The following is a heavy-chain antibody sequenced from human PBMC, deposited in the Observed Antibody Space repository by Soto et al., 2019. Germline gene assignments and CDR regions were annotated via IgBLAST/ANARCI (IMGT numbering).Heavy chain of an antibody. CDR1: GFALYIYD. J-gene: IGHJ3*02. V-gene: IGHV3-48*03. D-gene: IGHD3-9*01. CDR3: VGERELIFAPHDAFHI. CDR2: IGTGGDRI. Sequence: EEQLVESGGGLVQPGGSLRLSCSASGFALYIYDMSWVRQAPGKDPEWISHIGTGGDRIYYADSVKGRFTISRDNAKNSLYLHMNSLRDDDTALYYCVGERELIFAPHDAFHIWGQGTLVTISS.